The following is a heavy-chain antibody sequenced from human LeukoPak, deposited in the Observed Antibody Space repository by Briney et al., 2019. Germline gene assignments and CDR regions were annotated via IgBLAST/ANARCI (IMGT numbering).Heavy chain of an antibody. D-gene: IGHD3-3*01. V-gene: IGHV1-69*13. CDR2: IIPIFGTA. CDR1: GGTFSSYA. Sequence: SVKVSCKASGGTFSSYAISGVRQAPGQGLEWMGGIIPIFGTANYAQKFQGRVTITADESTSTAYMELSSLRSEDTAVYYCARDTIFGVVRYYYYGMDVWGQGTTVTVSS. CDR3: ARDTIFGVVRYYYYGMDV. J-gene: IGHJ6*02.